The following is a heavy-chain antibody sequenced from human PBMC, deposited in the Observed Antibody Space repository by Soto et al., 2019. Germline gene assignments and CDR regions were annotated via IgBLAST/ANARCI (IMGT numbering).Heavy chain of an antibody. D-gene: IGHD3-10*01. CDR3: AREAPLWFGESLDY. Sequence: ESGGGLVQPGGSLRLSCAASGFTFSSYSMNWVRQAPGKGLEWVSYISSSSSTIYYADSVKGRFTISRDNAKNSLYLQMNSLRDEDTAVYYCAREAPLWFGESLDYWGQGTLVTVSS. CDR2: ISSSSSTI. J-gene: IGHJ4*02. CDR1: GFTFSSYS. V-gene: IGHV3-48*02.